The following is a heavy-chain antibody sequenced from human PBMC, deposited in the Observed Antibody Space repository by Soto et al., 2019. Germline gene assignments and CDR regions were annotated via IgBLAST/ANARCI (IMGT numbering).Heavy chain of an antibody. Sequence: PGESLKISCQCSGYSFSTYSIAWVRQMPGKGLEWMGTIYPGGSHATYSPSFQGQVTISADTSTSTASLQWVSLQASDTALYYCARLPLPGYSIHFSYWGQGTLVTVSS. V-gene: IGHV5-51*01. D-gene: IGHD2-15*01. J-gene: IGHJ4*02. CDR1: GYSFSTYS. CDR2: IYPGGSHA. CDR3: ARLPLPGYSIHFSY.